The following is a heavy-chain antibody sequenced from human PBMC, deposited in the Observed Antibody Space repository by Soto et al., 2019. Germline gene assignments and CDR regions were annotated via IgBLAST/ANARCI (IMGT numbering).Heavy chain of an antibody. CDR1: GFTFTSSA. J-gene: IGHJ4*02. CDR3: AALELSSGYYPALGY. D-gene: IGHD3-22*01. CDR2: IVVGSGNT. V-gene: IGHV1-58*01. Sequence: SVKVSCKASGFTFTSSAVQWVRQARGQRLEWIGWIVVGSGNTNYAQKFQERVTITRDMSTSTAYMELSSLRSEDTAVYYCAALELSSGYYPALGYWGQGTLVTVSS.